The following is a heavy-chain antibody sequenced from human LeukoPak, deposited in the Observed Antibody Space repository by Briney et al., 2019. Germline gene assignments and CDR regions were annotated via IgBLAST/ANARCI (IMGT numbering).Heavy chain of an antibody. CDR2: IKQDGSEK. Sequence: GGSLRLSCAASGFTFSSYWMSWVRQAPGKGLGWVANIKQDGSEKYYVDSVKGRFTISRDNAKNSLYLQMNSLRAEDTAVYYCARPYSSGWYDAFDIWGQGTMVTVSS. CDR3: ARPYSSGWYDAFDI. V-gene: IGHV3-7*01. CDR1: GFTFSSYW. D-gene: IGHD6-19*01. J-gene: IGHJ3*02.